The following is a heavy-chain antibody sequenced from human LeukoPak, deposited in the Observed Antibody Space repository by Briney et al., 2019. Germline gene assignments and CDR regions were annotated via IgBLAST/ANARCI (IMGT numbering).Heavy chain of an antibody. D-gene: IGHD2-2*01. CDR3: AKGPLRGTAAAIDY. CDR2: ISYDGRNK. V-gene: IGHV3-30*18. J-gene: IGHJ4*02. Sequence: PGKSLRLSCAASGFTFNNYGMHWVRQAPGKGLEWVAVISYDGRNKHYPDSVKSRFTISRDISTDTLWLQMDSLRTEDTAAYYCAKGPLRGTAAAIDYWGQGTLVTVSS. CDR1: GFTFNNYG.